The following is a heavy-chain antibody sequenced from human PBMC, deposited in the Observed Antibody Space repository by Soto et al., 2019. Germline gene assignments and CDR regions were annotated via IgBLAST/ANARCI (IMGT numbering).Heavy chain of an antibody. CDR2: INVYNGNT. V-gene: IGHV1-18*01. Sequence: QVQLVQSGAEVKKSGAPVKVSCKSSGYTFTSYGISWVRQAPGQGLEWMGWINVYNGNTKYAQKLLGRVTMPTDTSTRTAYMELRSRRSDDTAVYYCARSYGGKNGRDEAFDIWGQGTMVTVSS. D-gene: IGHD4-17*01. CDR1: GYTFTSYG. CDR3: ARSYGGKNGRDEAFDI. J-gene: IGHJ3*02.